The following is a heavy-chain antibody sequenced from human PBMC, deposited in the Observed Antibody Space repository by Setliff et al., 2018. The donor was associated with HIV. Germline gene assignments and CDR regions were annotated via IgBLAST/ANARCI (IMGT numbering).Heavy chain of an antibody. D-gene: IGHD1-26*01. CDR2: MSTGGGIK. CDR1: GFTFSSYN. V-gene: IGHV3-30*03. J-gene: IGHJ4*02. CDR3: VRDPIEGSPDYFDY. Sequence: GGSLRLSCEASGFTFSSYNMNWVRQAPGKGLEWVAVMSTGGGIKICADSVKGRFTISRDNSRNTLFLQMNNLRPEDTATYYCVRDPIEGSPDYFDYWGQGALVTVSS.